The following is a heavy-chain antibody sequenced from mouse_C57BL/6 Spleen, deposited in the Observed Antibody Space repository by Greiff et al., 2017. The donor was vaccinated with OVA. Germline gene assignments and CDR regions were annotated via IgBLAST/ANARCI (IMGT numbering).Heavy chain of an antibody. V-gene: IGHV1-54*01. CDR1: GYAFTNYL. J-gene: IGHJ2*01. CDR3: ARSNYYGNHFDY. CDR2: INPGSGGT. D-gene: IGHD2-1*01. Sequence: VQLQESGAELVRPGTSVKVSCKASGYAFTNYLIEWVKQRPGQGLEWIGVINPGSGGTNYNEKFKGKATLTAYKSSSTAYMQLSSLTSEDSAVYFCARSNYYGNHFDYWGQGTTLTVSS.